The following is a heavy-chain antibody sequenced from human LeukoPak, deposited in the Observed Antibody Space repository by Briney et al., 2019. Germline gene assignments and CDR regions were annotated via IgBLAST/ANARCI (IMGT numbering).Heavy chain of an antibody. CDR3: ITDLG. V-gene: IGHV3-30-3*01. D-gene: IGHD1-14*01. CDR2: ISYDGSNK. J-gene: IGHJ4*02. Sequence: GGSLRLSCAASGFTFSSYAMHWVRQAPGKGLEWVAVISYDGSNKYYADSVKGRFTISRDNSKNTLYLQMNSLRVEDTAVYYCITDLGWGQGTLVTVSS. CDR1: GFTFSSYA.